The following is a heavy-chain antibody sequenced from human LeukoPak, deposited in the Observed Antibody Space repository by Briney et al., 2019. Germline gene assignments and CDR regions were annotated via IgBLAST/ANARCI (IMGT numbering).Heavy chain of an antibody. CDR3: ARGRVDTAMVDY. CDR2: INHSGST. CDR1: GGSFSGYY. D-gene: IGHD5-18*01. V-gene: IGHV4-34*01. Sequence: PSETLSLTCAVYGGSFSGYYWSWIRQPPGKGLEWIGEINHSGSTNYNPSLKSRVTISVDTSKNQFSLKLSSVTAADTAVYYCARGRVDTAMVDYWGQGTLVTVSS. J-gene: IGHJ4*02.